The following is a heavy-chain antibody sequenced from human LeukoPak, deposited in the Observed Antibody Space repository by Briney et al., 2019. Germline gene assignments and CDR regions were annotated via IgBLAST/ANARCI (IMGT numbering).Heavy chain of an antibody. CDR2: IKQDGSEK. CDR1: GFTFSSYW. CDR3: ARDLWFREFLMGAFDY. Sequence: GGSLRLSCAASGFTFSSYWMSWVRQAPGKGLEWVANIKQDGSEKYYVDSVKGRFTISRDNAKNSLYLQMNSLRAEDTAVYYRARDLWFREFLMGAFDYWGQGTLVTVSS. J-gene: IGHJ4*02. V-gene: IGHV3-7*01. D-gene: IGHD3-10*01.